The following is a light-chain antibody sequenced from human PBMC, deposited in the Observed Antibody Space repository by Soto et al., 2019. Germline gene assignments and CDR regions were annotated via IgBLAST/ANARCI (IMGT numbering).Light chain of an antibody. CDR3: QQQSNSPPWT. J-gene: IGKJ1*01. V-gene: IGKV3-11*01. CDR2: GVS. CDR1: QNISTY. Sequence: EIVLTQSPATLSLSPGEGASLSCRASQNISTYLAWYQQRPGQVPRLLLYGVSKRAPAIPPRFSGSGSGTDFTLSVSGLETEDFATYYYQQQSNSPPWTFGQGTRVELK.